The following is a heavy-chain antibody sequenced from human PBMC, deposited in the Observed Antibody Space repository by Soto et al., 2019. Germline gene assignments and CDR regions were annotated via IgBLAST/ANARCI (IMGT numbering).Heavy chain of an antibody. CDR1: GFTYSSHA. D-gene: IGHD3-3*01. V-gene: IGHV3-23*01. Sequence: GGSMRLSCAASGFTYSSHAISWVRPAPGKGLEWVSAISGSGGSTYYADSVKGRCTISRDNSENTLYLQMTSLRAEDTAVYYCAKSHEFGVVILYYVDHSSQGALVT. CDR3: AKSHEFGVVILYYVDH. J-gene: IGHJ4*02. CDR2: ISGSGGST.